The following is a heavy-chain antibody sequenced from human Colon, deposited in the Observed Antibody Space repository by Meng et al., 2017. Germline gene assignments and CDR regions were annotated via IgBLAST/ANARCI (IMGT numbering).Heavy chain of an antibody. CDR2: ISSDGSHK. D-gene: IGHD2-21*02. J-gene: IGHJ5*02. Sequence: GESLKISCAASGFTFSSYGMHWVRQAPGKGLEWVAVISSDGSHKYYAESVKGRFTISRDDSKNTLYLQMDSLRAEDTAVYYCARDSIVMTATVILWNWFDPWGQGTLVTFSS. CDR3: ARDSIVMTATVILWNWFDP. V-gene: IGHV3-30*06. CDR1: GFTFSSYG.